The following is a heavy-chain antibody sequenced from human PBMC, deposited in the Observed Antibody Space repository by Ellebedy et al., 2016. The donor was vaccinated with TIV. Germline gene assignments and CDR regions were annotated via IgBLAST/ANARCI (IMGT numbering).Heavy chain of an antibody. CDR2: ISSSGHSM. V-gene: IGHV3-11*01. CDR3: ARDRFSVAGTNFDY. D-gene: IGHD6-19*01. Sequence: GGSLRLSXRVSGFTFSGYYMSWIRQAPGKGLEWIAYISSSGHSMHYADSVRDRFTISRDNAKNSLYLQMSSLRDDDAAVYYCARDRFSVAGTNFDYWGQGTVVTVSS. CDR1: GFTFSGYY. J-gene: IGHJ4*02.